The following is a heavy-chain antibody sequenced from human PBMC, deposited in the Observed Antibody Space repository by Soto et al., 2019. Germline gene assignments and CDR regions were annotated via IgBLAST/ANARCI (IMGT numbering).Heavy chain of an antibody. V-gene: IGHV1-69*02. D-gene: IGHD3-10*01. CDR1: GGTFSSYT. CDR3: ARAHMVRGVIPFDY. J-gene: IGHJ4*02. Sequence: QVQLVQSGAEVKKPGSSVKVSCKASGGTFSSYTISWVRQAPGQGLEWMGRIIPILGIANYAQKVQGRVTITADKSTITAYLERSSLRSEDTAVYYCARAHMVRGVIPFDYWGQGTMVTVSS. CDR2: IIPILGIA.